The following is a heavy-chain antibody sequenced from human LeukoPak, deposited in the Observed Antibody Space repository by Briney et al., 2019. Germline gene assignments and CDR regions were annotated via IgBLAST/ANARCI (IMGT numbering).Heavy chain of an antibody. CDR1: GFTFDDYA. Sequence: GGSLRLSCAASGFTFDDYAMHWVRQAPGKGLEWVSLISWDGGSTYYADSVKGRCTISRDNSKNSLYLQMNSLRAEDTALYYCAKAFGSYYEGPLDYWGQGTLVTVSS. D-gene: IGHD1-26*01. J-gene: IGHJ4*02. CDR3: AKAFGSYYEGPLDY. V-gene: IGHV3-43D*03. CDR2: ISWDGGST.